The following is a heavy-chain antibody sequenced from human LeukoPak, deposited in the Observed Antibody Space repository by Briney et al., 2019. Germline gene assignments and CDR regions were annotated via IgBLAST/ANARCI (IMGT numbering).Heavy chain of an antibody. V-gene: IGHV3-48*03. D-gene: IGHD1/OR15-1a*01. CDR2: ISSSGGTR. CDR3: ARENTDDAFDI. Sequence: GGSLRLSCAASGFTFSSYEMNWVRQAPGKGLEWVAYISSSGGTRYYADSVKGRFTISRDNAKNSLYLQMNSLRAEDTAVYYCARENTDDAFDIWGQETMVTVSS. J-gene: IGHJ3*02. CDR1: GFTFSSYE.